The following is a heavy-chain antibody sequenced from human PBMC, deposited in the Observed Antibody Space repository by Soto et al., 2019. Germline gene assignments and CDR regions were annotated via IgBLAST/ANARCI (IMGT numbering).Heavy chain of an antibody. J-gene: IGHJ5*02. D-gene: IGHD4-17*01. CDR2: IYYSGST. Sequence: QVQLQESGPGLVKPSQTLSLTCTVSGGSISSGGYYWSWIRQHPGKGLEWIGYIYYSGSTYYNPSLKSRVTISVDMSKNQFSLKLSSVTAADTAVYYCARASDVDYPWFDPWGQGTLVTVSS. CDR3: ARASDVDYPWFDP. V-gene: IGHV4-31*03. CDR1: GGSISSGGYY.